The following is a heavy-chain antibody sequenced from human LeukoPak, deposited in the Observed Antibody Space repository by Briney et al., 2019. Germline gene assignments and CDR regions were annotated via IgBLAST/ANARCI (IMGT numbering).Heavy chain of an antibody. Sequence: PGGSLRLSCAASGFTFSKFVMGWVRQTPGKGLEWVSIINSDGSTTSNADSVRGRFTVSRDNSKNTLYLQMNSLGAEDTALYYCAKARAWLPDFDYWGQGTLVTVSS. V-gene: IGHV3-23*01. J-gene: IGHJ4*02. CDR2: INSDGSTT. CDR1: GFTFSKFV. D-gene: IGHD6-19*01. CDR3: AKARAWLPDFDY.